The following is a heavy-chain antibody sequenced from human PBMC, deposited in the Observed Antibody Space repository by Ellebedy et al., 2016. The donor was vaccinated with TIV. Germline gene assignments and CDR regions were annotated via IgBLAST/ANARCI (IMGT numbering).Heavy chain of an antibody. CDR2: ISTSYGDT. D-gene: IGHD1-14*01. CDR1: GYTFATYS. Sequence: ASVKVSCXAPGYTFATYSITWVRQAPGQGLEWMAWISTSYGDTTYAQKLQDRVTLTTDTSTSTVYMEMRSLTSDDTAVYYCARGTGSGDAFHIWGQGTMVTVSS. V-gene: IGHV1-18*01. J-gene: IGHJ3*02. CDR3: ARGTGSGDAFHI.